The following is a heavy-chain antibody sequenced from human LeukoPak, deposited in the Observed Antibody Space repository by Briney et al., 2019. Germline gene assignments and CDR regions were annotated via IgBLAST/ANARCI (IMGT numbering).Heavy chain of an antibody. CDR3: ARYYYYYMDV. J-gene: IGHJ6*03. CDR1: GFTFSDYY. Sequence: GGSLRLSCAASGFTFSDYYMIWIRQAPGKGLECVSYISSSGSTIYYADSMKGRFTISRDNAKNSLYLQMNSLRAEDTAVYYCARYYYYYMDVWGKGTTVTVSS. V-gene: IGHV3-11*04. CDR2: ISSSGSTI.